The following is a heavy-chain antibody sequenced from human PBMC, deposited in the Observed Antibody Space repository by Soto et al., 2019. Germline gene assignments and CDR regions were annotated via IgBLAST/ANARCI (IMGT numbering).Heavy chain of an antibody. V-gene: IGHV1-69*12. D-gene: IGHD6-6*01. CDR1: GGTFSSYA. Sequence: QVQLVQSGAAVKKPGSSVKVSCKASGGTFSSYAISWVRQAPGQGLEWMGGIIPIFGTANYAQKFQGRVTITADESTSTAHIELGSLRSEDTAVYYCAKMFEYSSSSGWFDPWGQGTLVTVSS. CDR2: IIPIFGTA. CDR3: AKMFEYSSSSGWFDP. J-gene: IGHJ5*02.